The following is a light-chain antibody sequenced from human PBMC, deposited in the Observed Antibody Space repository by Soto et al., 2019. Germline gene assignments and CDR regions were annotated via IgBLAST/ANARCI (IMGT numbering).Light chain of an antibody. CDR1: SSNIGRNP. CDR2: LNT. Sequence: QSVLTQPPSASGTPGQRVIISCSGGSSNIGRNPVNWYQKFPGTAPKLLISLNTQRPSGVPDRFSGSKSGTSASLAISGLRSEDETDYYCVAWDDNVYVFGTGTKVTVL. V-gene: IGLV1-44*01. J-gene: IGLJ1*01. CDR3: VAWDDNVYV.